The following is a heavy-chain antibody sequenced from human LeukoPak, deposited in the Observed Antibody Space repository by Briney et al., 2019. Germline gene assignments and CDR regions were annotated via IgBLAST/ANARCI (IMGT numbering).Heavy chain of an antibody. D-gene: IGHD6-13*01. CDR3: ARVDRAISTTGTLGD. Sequence: PSQTLSLTCAISGDSVSSNIAAWNWIRQSPSRGLEWLGRTYYRSKWYNDYAVSVQSRITINPDTSKNQFSLHLNSVTPEDTAVYYCARVDRAISTTGTLGDWGQGNLVTVSS. J-gene: IGHJ4*02. CDR2: TYYRSKWYN. V-gene: IGHV6-1*01. CDR1: GDSVSSNIAA.